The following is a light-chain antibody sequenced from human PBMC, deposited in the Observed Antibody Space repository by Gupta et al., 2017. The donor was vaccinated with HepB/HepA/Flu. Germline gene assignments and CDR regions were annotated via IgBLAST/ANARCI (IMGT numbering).Light chain of an antibody. CDR1: SSSVGNYNR. Sequence: QSALTQPASVSGSPGQSITISCTGTSSSVGNYNRVSWYQQQHGKAPKLMLYDDTKRPSGVSSRCYGSKYGNTASLTMSGLQAEDEAEYYCCSHAGSATEAFGTGTRVTVL. V-gene: IGLV2-23*01. J-gene: IGLJ1*01. CDR3: CSHAGSATEA. CDR2: DDT.